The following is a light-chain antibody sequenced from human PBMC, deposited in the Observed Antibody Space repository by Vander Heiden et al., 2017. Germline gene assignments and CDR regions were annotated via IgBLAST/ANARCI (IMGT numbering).Light chain of an antibody. CDR2: EVT. CDR3: CSHAGSGTVV. Sequence: QSGLTQPASVSGSLGQSITISCTGTSRNIGSYKFVSWYQRHPGTAPRLIIFEVTKRPSGVSNRFSGSKSGNTASLTISGLQAEDEADYFCCSHAGSGTVVFGGGTKTTVL. CDR1: SRNIGSYKF. V-gene: IGLV2-23*02. J-gene: IGLJ2*01.